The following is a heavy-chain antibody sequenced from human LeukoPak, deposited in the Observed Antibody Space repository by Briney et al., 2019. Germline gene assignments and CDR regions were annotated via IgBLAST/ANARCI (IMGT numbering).Heavy chain of an antibody. CDR2: ISGSGGST. Sequence: GGSLRLSCAASGFTFSSYAMSWVRQAPGKGLEWVSAISGSGGSTYYADSVKGRLTISRDNSKNTLYLQMNSLRAEDTAVYYCAKVLYDSSGYIDYWGQGTLVTVSS. CDR3: AKVLYDSSGYIDY. CDR1: GFTFSSYA. V-gene: IGHV3-23*01. J-gene: IGHJ4*02. D-gene: IGHD3-22*01.